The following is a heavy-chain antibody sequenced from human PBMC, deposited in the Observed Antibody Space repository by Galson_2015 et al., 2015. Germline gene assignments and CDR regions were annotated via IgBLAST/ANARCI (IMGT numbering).Heavy chain of an antibody. V-gene: IGHV3-23*01. J-gene: IGHJ4*02. Sequence: SLRLSCAASGFTFSNYAMSWVRQAPGKGLEWVSVISGSGGSTYYADSARGRFTISRDNSKNTLYLQMNSLRAEDTAVYFCTKEPDGGLLAAFDAGGQGPLFPSSS. CDR2: ISGSGGST. CDR1: GFTFSNYA. D-gene: IGHD2-15*01. CDR3: TKEPDGGLLAAFDA.